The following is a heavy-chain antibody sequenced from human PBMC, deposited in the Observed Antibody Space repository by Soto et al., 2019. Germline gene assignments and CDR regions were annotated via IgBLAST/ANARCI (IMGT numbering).Heavy chain of an antibody. D-gene: IGHD3-16*01. CDR1: GYTFTNYD. CDR2: MNPDSVNT. Sequence: QVQLVQSGAEVKKPGASVKVSCKASGYTFTNYDIHWVRQAIGQGLEWMGWMNPDSVNTGQSKQFQGRVTMTRDTSISTAYMEMSSLRSEDTAVYYCARGRFRRTWFDPWGQGTLVTVSS. V-gene: IGHV1-8*01. CDR3: ARGRFRRTWFDP. J-gene: IGHJ5*02.